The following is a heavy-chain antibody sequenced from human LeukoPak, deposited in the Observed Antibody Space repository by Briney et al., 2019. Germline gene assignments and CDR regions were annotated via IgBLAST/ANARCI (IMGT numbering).Heavy chain of an antibody. CDR1: GFTFSSYG. CDR2: IWYDGSNK. J-gene: IGHJ4*02. CDR3: ARDDWLQLLYFDY. Sequence: GRSLRLSCAASGFTFSSYGMHWVRQAPGKGLEWVAVIWYDGSNKYYADSVKGRFTISRDNSKNTLYLEMNSLRAEDTAVYYCARDDWLQLLYFDYWGQGTLVTVSS. V-gene: IGHV3-33*01. D-gene: IGHD5-24*01.